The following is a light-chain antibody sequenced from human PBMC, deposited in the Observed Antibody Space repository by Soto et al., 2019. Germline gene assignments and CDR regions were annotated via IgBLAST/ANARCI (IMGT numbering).Light chain of an antibody. V-gene: IGKV3-15*01. CDR2: AAS. Sequence: EIVMTQSPATLSVSPGDRATLSCRASESVTSSLAWYQQKPGQPPRLLIYAASTRATDVPARFSGGGSETEFTLTISSLRSEDFAVYFCQQYNIWPLWTFGQGTKVEIK. CDR1: ESVTSS. J-gene: IGKJ1*01. CDR3: QQYNIWPLWT.